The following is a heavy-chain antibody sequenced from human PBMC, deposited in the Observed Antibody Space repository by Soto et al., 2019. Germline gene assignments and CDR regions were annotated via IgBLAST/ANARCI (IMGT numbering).Heavy chain of an antibody. D-gene: IGHD2-8*01. CDR3: ARDTNSLDL. CDR1: SYSISSGFF. CDR2: IYHTGDT. Sequence: SETLSLTCVVSSYSISSGFFWAWIRQPPGKGLEWVGSIYHTGDTHYNPSLRSQVSMSVDTSRNQFSLRLTSLTAADTAVYFCARDTNSLDLWGRGILVTVSS. V-gene: IGHV4-38-2*02. J-gene: IGHJ5*02.